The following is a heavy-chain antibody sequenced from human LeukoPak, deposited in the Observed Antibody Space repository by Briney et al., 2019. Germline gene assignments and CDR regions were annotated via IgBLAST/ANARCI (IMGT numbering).Heavy chain of an antibody. J-gene: IGHJ4*02. V-gene: IGHV3-74*01. Sequence: GGSLRLSCAASGFTFSSYWMHWVRQAPGKGLVWVSRINSDGSSTSYADSVKGRFTISRDKAKNTLYLQMNSLRAEDTAVYYCAEPEGGYYDIRPDWGQGTLVTVSS. D-gene: IGHD3-22*01. CDR1: GFTFSSYW. CDR3: AEPEGGYYDIRPD. CDR2: INSDGSST.